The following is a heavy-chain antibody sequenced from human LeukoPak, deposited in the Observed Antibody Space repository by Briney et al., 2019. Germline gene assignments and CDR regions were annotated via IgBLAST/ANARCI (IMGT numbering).Heavy chain of an antibody. Sequence: PGGSLRLSCAASGFSFSIYGMSWVRQTPGKGLEWVSGISGGGGNTYYTDSVKGRFTISRDNTKNTLHLQMNSLRAEDTAVYYCARDIMYQVGATLAVWGQGTLVTVSS. V-gene: IGHV3-23*01. CDR2: ISGGGGNT. J-gene: IGHJ4*02. CDR1: GFSFSIYG. CDR3: ARDIMYQVGATLAV. D-gene: IGHD1-26*01.